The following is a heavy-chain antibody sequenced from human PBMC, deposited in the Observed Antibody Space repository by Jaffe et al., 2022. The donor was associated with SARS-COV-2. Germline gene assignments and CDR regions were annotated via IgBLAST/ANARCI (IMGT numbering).Heavy chain of an antibody. V-gene: IGHV5-51*01. CDR3: ARQEVGGPRGFQLDH. J-gene: IGHJ4*02. Sequence: EVQLVQSGAEVKKPGESLKISCKGSGYTFSNYWIGWVRQMPGKGLEWMGIIYPGDSDTRYSPSFQGQVTISADKSISAAYLQWSSLKASDTAMYYCARQEVGGPRGFQLDHWGQGTLVTVSS. CDR2: IYPGDSDT. D-gene: IGHD1-26*01. CDR1: GYTFSNYW.